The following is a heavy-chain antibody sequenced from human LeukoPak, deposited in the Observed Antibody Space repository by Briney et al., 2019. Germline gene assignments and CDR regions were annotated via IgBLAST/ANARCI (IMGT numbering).Heavy chain of an antibody. D-gene: IGHD4-11*01. CDR3: AKSVEHSNYRKFHD. J-gene: IGHJ4*02. Sequence: GSLRLPCAASGFIFSNYAMSWVRQAPGKGPEWVSGISGGGGGTYYADSVKGRFTISRANSKNTLYLQVKSLRVDDTAVYYCAKSVEHSNYRKFHDWGQGTLVTVSS. CDR1: GFIFSNYA. CDR2: ISGGGGGT. V-gene: IGHV3-23*01.